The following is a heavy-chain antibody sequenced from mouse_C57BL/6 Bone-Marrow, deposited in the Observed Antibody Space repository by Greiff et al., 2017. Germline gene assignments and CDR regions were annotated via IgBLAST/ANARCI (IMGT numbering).Heavy chain of an antibody. CDR2: IYPGNSDT. V-gene: IGHV1-5*01. CDR1: GYTFTSYW. Sequence: EVQLQQSGTVLARPGASVKMSCKTSGYTFTSYWMHWVNQRPGQGLEWIGAIYPGNSDTSYNQKFKGKAKLTAVTSASTAYMELSSLTNEDSAVYYCTPIYYYGSSYSWGQGTTLTVSS. D-gene: IGHD1-1*01. J-gene: IGHJ2*01. CDR3: TPIYYYGSSYS.